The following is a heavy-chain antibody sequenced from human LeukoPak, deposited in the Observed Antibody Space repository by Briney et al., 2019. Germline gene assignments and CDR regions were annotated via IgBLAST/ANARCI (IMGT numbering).Heavy chain of an antibody. CDR1: GFTFSSYW. Sequence: PGGSLRLSCVTSGFTFSSYWMTWVRQAPGKGLEWVANINQDGHEKNYVDSVKGRFTISRDNPKNSLYLQMNSLRAEDTAVYFCVRDMYVWAQGTTVTVSS. J-gene: IGHJ6*02. V-gene: IGHV3-7*05. CDR2: INQDGHEK. CDR3: VRDMYV.